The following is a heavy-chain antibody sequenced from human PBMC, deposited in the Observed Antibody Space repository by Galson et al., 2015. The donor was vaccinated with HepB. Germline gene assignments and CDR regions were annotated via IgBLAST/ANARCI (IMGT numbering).Heavy chain of an antibody. CDR1: GFTFSSYG. V-gene: IGHV3-30*18. J-gene: IGHJ4*02. CDR2: ISYDGSNK. D-gene: IGHD6-13*01. CDR3: AKDRVAAAGLLPDY. Sequence: LRLSCATSGFTFSSYGMHWVRQAPGKGLEWVAVISYDGSNKYYADSVKGRFTISRDNSKNTLYLQMNSLRAEDTAVYYCAKDRVAAAGLLPDYWGQGTLVTVSS.